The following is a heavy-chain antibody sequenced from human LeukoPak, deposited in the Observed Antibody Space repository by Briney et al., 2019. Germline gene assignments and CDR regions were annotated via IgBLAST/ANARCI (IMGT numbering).Heavy chain of an antibody. D-gene: IGHD6-19*01. Sequence: ASVKVSCKVSGYTLTELSMHWVRQAPGRGLEWMGGFDPEDGETIYAQKFQGRVTITRDTSASTAYMELSSLRSEDTAVYYCARENSGWYYFDYWGQGTLVTVSS. CDR1: GYTLTELS. J-gene: IGHJ4*02. V-gene: IGHV1-24*01. CDR2: FDPEDGET. CDR3: ARENSGWYYFDY.